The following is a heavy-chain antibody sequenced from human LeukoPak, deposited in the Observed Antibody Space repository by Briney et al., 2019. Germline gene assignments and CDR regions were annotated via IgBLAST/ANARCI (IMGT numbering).Heavy chain of an antibody. Sequence: GGSLRLSCAASGFTFTNYDMSWVRRAPGEGLDWGSGISGRGGRTYYVDSVKGRFTISRDNSKNTLYLQMNSLRAEDTAVYYCAKGEHQPTLSFDYWGQGTLVTVSS. CDR1: GFTFTNYD. J-gene: IGHJ4*02. D-gene: IGHD1-26*01. CDR2: ISGRGGRT. CDR3: AKGEHQPTLSFDY. V-gene: IGHV3-23*01.